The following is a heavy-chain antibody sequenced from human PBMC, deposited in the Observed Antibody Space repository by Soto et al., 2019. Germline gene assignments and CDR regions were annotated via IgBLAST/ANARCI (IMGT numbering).Heavy chain of an antibody. Sequence: PSETLSLTCAVYGGSFSGYYCSWIRQPPGKWLEWIGEINHSGSTNYNPSLKSRVTISVDTSKNQFSLKLSSVTAADTAVYYCARENINVLEWLFPDNWFDPWGQGTLVTVSS. D-gene: IGHD3-3*01. V-gene: IGHV4-34*01. J-gene: IGHJ5*02. CDR3: ARENINVLEWLFPDNWFDP. CDR2: INHSGST. CDR1: GGSFSGYY.